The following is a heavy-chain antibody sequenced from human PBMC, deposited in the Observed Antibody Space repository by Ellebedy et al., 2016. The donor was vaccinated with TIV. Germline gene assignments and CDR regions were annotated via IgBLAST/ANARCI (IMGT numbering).Heavy chain of an antibody. CDR2: ISSSSSYI. J-gene: IGHJ1*01. CDR1: GFTFSSYA. CDR3: ARDRYSQH. V-gene: IGHV3-21*01. Sequence: GESLKISXAASGFTFSSYAMSWVRQAPGKGLEWVSSISSSSSYIYYADSVKGRFTISRDNAKNSLYLQMNSLRAEDTAVYYCARDRYSQHWGQGTLVTVSS.